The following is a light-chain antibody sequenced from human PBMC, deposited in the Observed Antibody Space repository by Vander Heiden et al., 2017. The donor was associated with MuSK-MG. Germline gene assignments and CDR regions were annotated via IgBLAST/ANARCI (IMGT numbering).Light chain of an antibody. V-gene: IGKV1-27*01. CDR3: QKYISCPPP. Sequence: DIQMTQSPSTLSASVGDRVTITCRASQGISNYLAWYQQKPGKVPKLLIYGASTLQSGVPARFSGSGSGTEFTLTISSLQPEDVAAYYCQKYISCPPPFGEGTKVEIK. J-gene: IGKJ4*02. CDR2: GAS. CDR1: QGISNY.